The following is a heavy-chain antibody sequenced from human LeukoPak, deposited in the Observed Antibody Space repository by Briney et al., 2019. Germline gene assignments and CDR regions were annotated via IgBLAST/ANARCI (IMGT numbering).Heavy chain of an antibody. Sequence: GASVKVSCKASGYTFTSYDINWVRQATGQGLEWMGWMNPNSGNTGYAQKFQGRVTMTRNTSISTAYMELSSLRSEDTAVYYCARGFYDSSGYYYVRFDYWGQGTLVTVSS. V-gene: IGHV1-8*01. CDR2: MNPNSGNT. D-gene: IGHD3-22*01. CDR1: GYTFTSYD. CDR3: ARGFYDSSGYYYVRFDY. J-gene: IGHJ4*02.